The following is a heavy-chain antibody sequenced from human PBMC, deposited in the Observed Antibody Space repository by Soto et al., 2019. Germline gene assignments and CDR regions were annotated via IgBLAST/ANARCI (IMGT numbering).Heavy chain of an antibody. CDR1: GGSISSSSYY. V-gene: IGHV4-39*01. Sequence: SETLSLTCTVSGGSISSSSYYWGWIRQAPGKGLEWIGSIYYSGSTYYNPSLKSRVTISVDTSKNQFSLKLSSVTAADTAVYYCARLSSVTMVRGVIIPYYYYGMDVWGQGTTVTVSS. J-gene: IGHJ6*02. CDR2: IYYSGST. CDR3: ARLSSVTMVRGVIIPYYYYGMDV. D-gene: IGHD3-10*01.